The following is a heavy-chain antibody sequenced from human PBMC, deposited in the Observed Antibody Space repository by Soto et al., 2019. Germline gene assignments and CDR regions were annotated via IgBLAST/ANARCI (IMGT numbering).Heavy chain of an antibody. CDR3: ARRPYDFWSGYYLYFDY. CDR2: IYYSGST. V-gene: IGHV4-39*01. J-gene: IGHJ4*02. Sequence: SETLSLTCTVSGGSISSSSYYWGWIRQPPGKGLEWIGSIYYSGSTYYNPSLKSRVTISVDTSKNQFSLKLSSVTAADTAVYYCARRPYDFWSGYYLYFDYWGQGTLVTVSS. D-gene: IGHD3-3*01. CDR1: GGSISSSSYY.